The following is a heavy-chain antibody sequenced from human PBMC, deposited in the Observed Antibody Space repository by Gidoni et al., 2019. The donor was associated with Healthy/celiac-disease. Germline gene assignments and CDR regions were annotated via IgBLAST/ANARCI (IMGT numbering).Heavy chain of an antibody. J-gene: IGHJ3*02. CDR2: ISGSGGST. CDR1: GFTFSSVA. D-gene: IGHD1-26*01. CDR3: AIVGAAFLDAFDI. V-gene: IGHV3-23*01. Sequence: EVQLLESGGGLVQPGGSLRLSCAASGFTFSSVAMSWVRQAPGKGLEWVSAISGSGGSTYYADSVKGRFTISRDNSKNTLYLQMNSLRAEDTAVYYCAIVGAAFLDAFDIWGQGTMVTVSS.